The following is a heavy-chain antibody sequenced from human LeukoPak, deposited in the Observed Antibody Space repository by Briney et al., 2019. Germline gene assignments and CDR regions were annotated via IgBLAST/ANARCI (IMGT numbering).Heavy chain of an antibody. CDR1: GFTFSDYA. D-gene: IGHD1-26*01. J-gene: IGHJ4*02. CDR2: ISGSGGSA. V-gene: IGHV3-23*01. Sequence: GGSLRLSCAASGFTFSDYAMSWVRQAPGKGLDWVSAISGSGGSAYYADSVKGRFTISRDNSKNTLYLQMNSLRAEDTAVYYCAKGGTGKFDYWGQGTLVTVSS. CDR3: AKGGTGKFDY.